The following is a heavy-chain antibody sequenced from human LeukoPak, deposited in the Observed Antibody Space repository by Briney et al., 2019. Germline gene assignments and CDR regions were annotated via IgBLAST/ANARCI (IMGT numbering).Heavy chain of an antibody. CDR3: ARVGIAVGAFDI. V-gene: IGHV4-30-4*01. J-gene: IGHJ3*02. CDR1: GGSISSGDYY. CDR2: IYYSGST. Sequence: SETLSLTCTVSGGSISSGDYYWSWIRQPPGKGLEWIGYIYYSGSTYYNPSLKSRVTISVDTSKNQFSLQLGSVTAADTAVYYCARVGIAVGAFDIWGQGTMVTVS. D-gene: IGHD6-19*01.